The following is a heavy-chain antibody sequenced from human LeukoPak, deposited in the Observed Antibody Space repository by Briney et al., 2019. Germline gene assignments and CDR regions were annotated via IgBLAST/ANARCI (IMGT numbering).Heavy chain of an antibody. CDR3: ARGGRDCGGDCYVAAFDI. Sequence: SVKVSCKASGGTFSSYAISWVRQAPGQGLEWMGGIIPILGTANYAQKFQGRVTITADESTSTAYMELSSLRSEDTAVYYCARGGRDCGGDCYVAAFDIWGQGTMVTVSS. J-gene: IGHJ3*02. CDR1: GGTFSSYA. V-gene: IGHV1-69*13. CDR2: IIPILGTA. D-gene: IGHD2-21*02.